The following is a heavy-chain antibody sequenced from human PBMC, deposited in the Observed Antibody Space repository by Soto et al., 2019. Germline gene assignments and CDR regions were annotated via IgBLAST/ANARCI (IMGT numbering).Heavy chain of an antibody. D-gene: IGHD1-26*01. Sequence: PGGSLRLSCAASGFTFDDYAMHWVRQAPGKGLEWVSTITWNSASIGYADSVKGRFTISRDNAKNSLYLEMNSLGAEDTALYYCGKDIGYSGSYIVFWGQGTLVTVSS. CDR3: GKDIGYSGSYIVF. CDR2: ITWNSASI. CDR1: GFTFDDYA. J-gene: IGHJ4*02. V-gene: IGHV3-9*01.